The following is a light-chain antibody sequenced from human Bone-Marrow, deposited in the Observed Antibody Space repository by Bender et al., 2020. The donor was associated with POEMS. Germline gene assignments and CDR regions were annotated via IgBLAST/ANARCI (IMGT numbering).Light chain of an antibody. Sequence: QSVLTQPPSASGTPGQRVTISCSGSSSKFGSYPVNWYQQLPGAAPKLVIFNNSQRPSGVPDRFSGSNSGTSASLASRELLDGDEAGLYCATWGDSLNGLVFAGGGKLSVL. CDR3: ATWGDSLNGLV. CDR2: NNS. V-gene: IGLV1-44*01. CDR1: SSKFGSYP. J-gene: IGLJ7*01.